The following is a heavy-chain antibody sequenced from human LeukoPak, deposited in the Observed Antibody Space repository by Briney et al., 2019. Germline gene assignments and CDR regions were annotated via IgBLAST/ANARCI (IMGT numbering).Heavy chain of an antibody. CDR3: ARGLGSSWYGD. Sequence: SQTLSLTCTASGGSISSGDYYWTWIRQPPGKGLEWIGYIYYSGSAYYNPSLKSRLIISVDTSKNQFSLKLSSVTAADTAMYYCARGLGSSWYGDWGQGTLVTVSS. J-gene: IGHJ4*02. D-gene: IGHD6-13*01. CDR2: IYYSGSA. V-gene: IGHV4-30-4*01. CDR1: GGSISSGDYY.